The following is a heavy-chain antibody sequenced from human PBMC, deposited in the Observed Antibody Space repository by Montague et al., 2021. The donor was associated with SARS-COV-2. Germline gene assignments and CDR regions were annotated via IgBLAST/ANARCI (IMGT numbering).Heavy chain of an antibody. V-gene: IGHV4-34*01. J-gene: IGHJ6*03. CDR1: GGSFSGFY. CDR2: INRSGSI. Sequence: SETLSLTCAVSGGSFSGFYWSWVRQLPGEGLEWIGEINRSGSIKYNPSLKSRVTILVDASKNQFSLKLTSVTAADTAVYYCGRGQEGVNMVVVVLGFYYYMDVWGKGTTVTVSS. D-gene: IGHD3-22*01. CDR3: GRGQEGVNMVVVVLGFYYYMDV.